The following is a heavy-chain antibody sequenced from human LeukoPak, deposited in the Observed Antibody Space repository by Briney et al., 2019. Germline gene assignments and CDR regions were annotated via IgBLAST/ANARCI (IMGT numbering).Heavy chain of an antibody. CDR1: GGSISSYY. J-gene: IGHJ4*02. D-gene: IGHD6-19*01. CDR2: IYYSGST. CDR3: ARDSVSSGWYRGVDY. Sequence: SETLSLTCTVSGGSISSYYWSWIRQPPGKGLEWIGYIYYSGSTNYNPSLKSRVTISVDTSKNQFSLKLSSVTAADTAVYYYARDSVSSGWYRGVDYWGQGTLVTVSS. V-gene: IGHV4-59*01.